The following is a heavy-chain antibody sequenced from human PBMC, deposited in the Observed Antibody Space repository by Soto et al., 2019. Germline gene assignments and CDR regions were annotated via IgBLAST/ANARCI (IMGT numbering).Heavy chain of an antibody. CDR3: ARDHWNFEAYYYFGMEV. V-gene: IGHV3-13*01. Sequence: EVQLVESGGGLVQPGGSLRLSCVASGFSFSRFHLHWVRQVTGKGLEWVSAIGTAGDTYYSGSVKGRFTISRENAKNSLYLQMNSLRAEDTAVYFCARDHWNFEAYYYFGMEVWGQGTTVAVSS. CDR1: GFSFSRFH. J-gene: IGHJ6*02. D-gene: IGHD1-7*01. CDR2: IGTAGDT.